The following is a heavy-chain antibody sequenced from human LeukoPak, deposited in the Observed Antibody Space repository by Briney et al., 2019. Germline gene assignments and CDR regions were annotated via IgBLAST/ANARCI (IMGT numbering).Heavy chain of an antibody. CDR1: GFTFSNYD. Sequence: PGGSLRLSCAASGFTFSNYDMRWVRQAPGKGLEWAAFIRNDGSNEYYADSVKGRFTVSRDNSQNTQYLQMNSLRPEDTALYYCATGSCSATSCSRYLDYWGQGTLVTVSS. CDR2: IRNDGSNE. J-gene: IGHJ4*02. CDR3: ATGSCSATSCSRYLDY. D-gene: IGHD2-2*03. V-gene: IGHV3-30*02.